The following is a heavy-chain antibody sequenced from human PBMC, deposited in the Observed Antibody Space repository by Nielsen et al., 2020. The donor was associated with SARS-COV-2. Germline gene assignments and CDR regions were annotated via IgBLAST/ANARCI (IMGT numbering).Heavy chain of an antibody. CDR3: ARAFSSWIVVVINAFDI. D-gene: IGHD3-22*01. V-gene: IGHV4-34*09. Sequence: SETLSLTCAVYGGSFSGYYWSWIRQPPGKGLEWIGETNHSGSTNYNPSLKSRVTISVDTSKNQFSLKLSSVTAADTAVYYCARAFSSWIVVVINAFDIWGQGTMVTVSS. CDR2: TNHSGST. CDR1: GGSFSGYY. J-gene: IGHJ3*02.